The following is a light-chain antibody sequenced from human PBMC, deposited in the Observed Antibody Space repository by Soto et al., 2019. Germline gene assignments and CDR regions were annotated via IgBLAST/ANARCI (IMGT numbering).Light chain of an antibody. J-gene: IGKJ1*01. CDR1: QSISSW. Sequence: DIQVTQYPSTLSASVGDRVIITCRASQSISSWLAWYQQKPGKAPKLLISKASNLESGVPSRFSGSGSGTEFTLTVSSLQPDDFATYYCQQYYSYWTFGQGTKVEIK. CDR3: QQYYSYWT. CDR2: KAS. V-gene: IGKV1-5*03.